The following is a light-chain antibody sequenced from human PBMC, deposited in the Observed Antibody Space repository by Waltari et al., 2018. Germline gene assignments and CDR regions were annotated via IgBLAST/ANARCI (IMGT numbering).Light chain of an antibody. Sequence: QAALTQPPSMSGSPGQSVTISCTGTSSDIGGYNRVSWYQQHPGKAPKLMIYEVSQRPSGVSDRFSGSKSGNTASLTISGLQAEDEADYYCSSYAGSNTVLFGGGTRLTVL. CDR1: SSDIGGYNR. CDR3: SSYAGSNTVL. J-gene: IGLJ2*01. CDR2: EVS. V-gene: IGLV2-8*01.